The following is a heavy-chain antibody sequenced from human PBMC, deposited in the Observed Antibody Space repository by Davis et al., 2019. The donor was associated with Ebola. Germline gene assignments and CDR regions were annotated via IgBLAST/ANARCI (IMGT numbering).Heavy chain of an antibody. J-gene: IGHJ4*02. D-gene: IGHD7-27*01. CDR1: GGSISSYY. Sequence: MPGGSLRLSCTVSGGSISSYYWSWIRQPPGKGLEWIGYIYYSGSTNYNPSLKSRVTISVDTSKNQFSLKLSSVTAADTAVYYCARLPTGELWGQGTLVTVSS. CDR2: IYYSGST. CDR3: ARLPTGEL. V-gene: IGHV4-59*01.